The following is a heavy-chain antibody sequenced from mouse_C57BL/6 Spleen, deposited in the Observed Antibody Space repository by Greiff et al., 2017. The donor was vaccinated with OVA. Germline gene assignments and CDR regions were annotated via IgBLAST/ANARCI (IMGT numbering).Heavy chain of an antibody. J-gene: IGHJ1*03. CDR1: GYSITSGYY. V-gene: IGHV3-6*01. CDR3: ASPTTVVAHWYFDV. D-gene: IGHD1-1*01. Sequence: EVKLVESGPGLVKPSQSLSLTCSVTGYSITSGYYWTWIRQFPGNKLEWMGYISYDGSNNYNPSLKNRISITRDTSKNQFFLKLNSVTTEDTATYYCASPTTVVAHWYFDVWGTGTTVTVSS. CDR2: ISYDGSN.